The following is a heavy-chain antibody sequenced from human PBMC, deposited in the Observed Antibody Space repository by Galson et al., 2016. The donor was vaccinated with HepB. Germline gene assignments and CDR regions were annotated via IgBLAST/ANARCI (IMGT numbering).Heavy chain of an antibody. CDR1: GFTFRSYA. CDR2: ISNSGGRT. V-gene: IGHV3-23*01. Sequence: SLRLSCAASGFTFRSYAMPWVRQAPGKGLEWVSEISNSGGRTYYADSVKGRFTISRDNSKNTLSLQVNSLRAEDTAVYYCAKDPNYYDSSGYIWGAFDIWGQGTMVTVSS. D-gene: IGHD3-22*01. J-gene: IGHJ3*02. CDR3: AKDPNYYDSSGYIWGAFDI.